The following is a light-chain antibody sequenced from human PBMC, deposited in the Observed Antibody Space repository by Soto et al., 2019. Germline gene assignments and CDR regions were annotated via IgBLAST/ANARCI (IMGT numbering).Light chain of an antibody. V-gene: IGKV1-5*01. CDR2: DAS. CDR1: QSVSGW. CDR3: QQYNSYPTYT. Sequence: DIQMTQSPSTLSASIGDGVTITCRASQSVSGWLAWYQQTPGEAPKLLIYDASSLESGVPSRFSGSGSGTEFTLTISSLQPDDFATYYCQQYNSYPTYTFGQGTKVDIK. J-gene: IGKJ2*01.